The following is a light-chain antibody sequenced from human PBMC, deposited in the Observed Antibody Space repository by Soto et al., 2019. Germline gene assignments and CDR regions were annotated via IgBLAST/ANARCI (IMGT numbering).Light chain of an antibody. J-gene: IGLJ2*01. Sequence: QSALTQPASVSGSPGQSITISCTGTSSDVGGYNYVSWYQQHPGKAPKLMIYEVSNRPSGVSTRFSGSKSGNTASLTISGLQAEDEADYYCSSYTSSSTLDVVFGGGTKLPVL. CDR3: SSYTSSSTLDVV. CDR2: EVS. CDR1: SSDVGGYNY. V-gene: IGLV2-14*01.